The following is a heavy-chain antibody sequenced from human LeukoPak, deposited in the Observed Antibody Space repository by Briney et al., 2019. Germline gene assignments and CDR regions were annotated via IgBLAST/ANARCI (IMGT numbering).Heavy chain of an antibody. J-gene: IGHJ4*02. D-gene: IGHD3-16*02. V-gene: IGHV3-7*05. CDR1: GFTFSSYW. Sequence: GGSLRLSCAASGFTFSSYWMSWVRQAPGRGLEWVANINQEGSEKYYVDSVKGGFTISRDNARNALYLQMNSLRAEDTALYYCARDYDYLWGTYRYYYFDYWGQGTLVTVSS. CDR2: INQEGSEK. CDR3: ARDYDYLWGTYRYYYFDY.